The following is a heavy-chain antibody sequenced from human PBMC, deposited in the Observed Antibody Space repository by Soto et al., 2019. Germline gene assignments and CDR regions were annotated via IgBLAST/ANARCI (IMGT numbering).Heavy chain of an antibody. Sequence: QVQLVQSGAEVKNPGSSVKVSCKASGDTFRSYVVSWVRQAPGQGLEWMGGVIPLFDAAKYAQKFQGRVAISADGSTNTPYMELRSMRSEGTAVSYSATNTYYFASRGTYRFGGLYGMEVWGKGTTVTV. J-gene: IGHJ6*04. CDR1: GDTFRSYV. V-gene: IGHV1-69*01. D-gene: IGHD3-22*01. CDR2: VIPLFDAA. CDR3: ATNTYYFASRGTYRFGGLYGMEV.